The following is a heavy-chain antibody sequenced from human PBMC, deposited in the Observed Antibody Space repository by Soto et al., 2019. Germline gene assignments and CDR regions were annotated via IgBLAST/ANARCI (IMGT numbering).Heavy chain of an antibody. V-gene: IGHV4-34*01. J-gene: IGHJ4*02. CDR2: INHSGST. CDR3: ASMYYYDTSGSGPL. D-gene: IGHD3-22*01. Sequence: SETLSLTCAVYGGSFSGYYWSWIRQPPGRGLGWIGEINHSGSTNYNPSLKSRVTISVDTSKNQFSLKLSSVTAADTAVYYCASMYYYDTSGSGPLWGQGTLVTVSS. CDR1: GGSFSGYY.